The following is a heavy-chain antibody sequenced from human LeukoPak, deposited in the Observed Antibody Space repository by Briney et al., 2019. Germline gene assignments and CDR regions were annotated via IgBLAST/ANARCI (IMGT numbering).Heavy chain of an antibody. J-gene: IGHJ1*01. Sequence: GGSLKLSCAASGFTFSSYAMHWVRQAPGKGLEWVAVISYDGSNKYYADSVKGRFTISRDNSKNTLYLQMNSLRAEDTAVYYCARAPEGYCSGTRCSTAEYFQHWGQGTRVTVSS. CDR2: ISYDGSNK. CDR1: GFTFSSYA. CDR3: ARAPEGYCSGTRCSTAEYFQH. V-gene: IGHV3-30-3*01. D-gene: IGHD2-2*01.